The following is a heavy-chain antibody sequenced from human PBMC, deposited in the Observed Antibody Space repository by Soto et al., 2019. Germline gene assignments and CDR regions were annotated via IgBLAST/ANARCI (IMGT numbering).Heavy chain of an antibody. D-gene: IGHD6-19*01. CDR2: ISSSGGST. J-gene: IGHJ4*02. CDR1: GFTFSSYA. Sequence: EVQLLESGGGLVQPGGSLRLSCAASGFTFSSYAMSWVRQAPGKGLEWVSAISSSGGSTYYADSVKGRFTISRDNSKNTLYLHMNSLRAEDTAVYYCAKDSAVAGIFDYWGQGTLVTVSS. V-gene: IGHV3-23*01. CDR3: AKDSAVAGIFDY.